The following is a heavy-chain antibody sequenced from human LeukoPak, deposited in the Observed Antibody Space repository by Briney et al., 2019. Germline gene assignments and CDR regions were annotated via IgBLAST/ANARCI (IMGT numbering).Heavy chain of an antibody. V-gene: IGHV1-69*01. CDR3: AREKVAVAGTIDY. CDR2: IIPIFGTA. J-gene: IGHJ4*02. CDR1: GGTFSSYA. D-gene: IGHD6-19*01. Sequence: GASVKVSCKASGGTFSSYAISWVRQAPGQGLEWMGGIIPIFGTANYAQKFQGRVTITADESTSTAYMELSSLRSDDTAVYYCAREKVAVAGTIDYWGQGTLVTVSS.